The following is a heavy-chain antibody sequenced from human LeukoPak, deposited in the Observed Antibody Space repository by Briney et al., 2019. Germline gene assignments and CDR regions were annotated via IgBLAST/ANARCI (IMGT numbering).Heavy chain of an antibody. CDR2: ISSSGSTI. D-gene: IGHD2-2*01. Sequence: GGSLRLSCAASGFTFSDYYMSWIRQAPGKGLEWVSYISSSGSTIYYADSVKGRFTISRDNAKNSLYLQMNSLRAEDTAVYYCARDQTNPIVVVPAARGLDAFDIWGQGTMVTVSS. CDR3: ARDQTNPIVVVPAARGLDAFDI. CDR1: GFTFSDYY. V-gene: IGHV3-11*04. J-gene: IGHJ3*02.